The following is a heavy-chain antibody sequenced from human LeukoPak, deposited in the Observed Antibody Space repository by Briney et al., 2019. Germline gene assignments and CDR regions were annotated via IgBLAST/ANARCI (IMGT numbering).Heavy chain of an antibody. J-gene: IGHJ4*02. CDR3: AKDSLYWSGGSCYPDY. CDR2: ISSSSSYI. Sequence: PGGSLRLSCAASGFTFSSYSMNWVRQAPGKGLEWVSSISSSSSYIYYADSVKGRFTISRDNAKNSLYLQMNSLRAEDTAVYYCAKDSLYWSGGSCYPDYWGQGTLVTVSS. V-gene: IGHV3-21*01. D-gene: IGHD2-15*01. CDR1: GFTFSSYS.